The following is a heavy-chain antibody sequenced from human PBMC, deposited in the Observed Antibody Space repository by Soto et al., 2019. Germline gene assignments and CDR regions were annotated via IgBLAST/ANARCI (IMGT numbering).Heavy chain of an antibody. CDR3: SNSRRGIFMVYGFGGLDG. J-gene: IGHJ6*02. V-gene: IGHV3-23*01. D-gene: IGHD2-8*01. Sequence: LEWVSSISGSGDGTYYGDSVKGRFTISRDSSSSTLYLQMNNLRGEDTAVYFCSNSRRGIFMVYGFGGLDGLGQGTSVTLS. CDR2: ISGSGDGT.